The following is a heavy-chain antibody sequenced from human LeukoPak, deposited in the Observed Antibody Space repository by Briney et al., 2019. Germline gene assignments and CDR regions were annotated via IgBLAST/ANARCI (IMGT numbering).Heavy chain of an antibody. CDR3: ARSPTVTTEIWTYYYYYMDV. V-gene: IGHV3-7*01. CDR2: IKQDGSEK. CDR1: GFTFSSYW. D-gene: IGHD4-17*01. J-gene: IGHJ6*03. Sequence: GGSLRLSCAASGFTFSSYWMSWVRQAPGKGLEWVANIKQDGSEKYYVDSVKGRFTISRDNAKNSLYLQMNSLRAEDTAVYYCARSPTVTTEIWTYYYYYMDVWGKGTTVTVSS.